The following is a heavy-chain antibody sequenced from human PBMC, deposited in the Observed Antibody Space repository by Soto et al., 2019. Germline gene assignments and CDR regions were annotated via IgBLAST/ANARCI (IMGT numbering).Heavy chain of an antibody. J-gene: IGHJ6*04. CDR1: GYTFTSYY. Sequence: ASVKVSCKASGYTFTSYYMHWVRQAPGQGLEWMGIINPSGGSTSYAQKFQGRVTMTRDTSTSTVYMELSSLRSEDTAVYYCARGGDRDDFWTGGMDVWGKGTTVTVSS. CDR3: ARGGDRDDFWTGGMDV. D-gene: IGHD3-3*01. V-gene: IGHV1-46*01. CDR2: INPSGGST.